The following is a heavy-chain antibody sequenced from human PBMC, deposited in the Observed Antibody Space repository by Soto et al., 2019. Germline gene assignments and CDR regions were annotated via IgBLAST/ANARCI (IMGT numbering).Heavy chain of an antibody. CDR2: INAGNGNT. CDR3: AYSSGWGYNWFDP. V-gene: IGHV1-3*01. D-gene: IGHD6-19*01. CDR1: GYTFTSYA. J-gene: IGHJ5*02. Sequence: ASVKVSCKASGYTFTSYAMHWVRQAPGQRLEWMGWINAGNGNTKYSQKFQGRVTITRDTSASTAYMELSSLRSEDTAVYYCAYSSGWGYNWFDPWGQGTLVTVSS.